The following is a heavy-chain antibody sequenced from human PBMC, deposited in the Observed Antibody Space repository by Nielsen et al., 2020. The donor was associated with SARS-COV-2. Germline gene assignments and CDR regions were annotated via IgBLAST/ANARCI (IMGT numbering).Heavy chain of an antibody. Sequence: GESLKISCAASGFTFSSYGMHWVRQAPGKGLEWVAVISYDGSNKYYADSVKGRFTISRDNSKNTLYLQMNSLRAEDTAVHYCAKSHYGMDVWGQGTTVTVSS. CDR3: AKSHYGMDV. V-gene: IGHV3-30*18. CDR1: GFTFSSYG. J-gene: IGHJ6*02. CDR2: ISYDGSNK.